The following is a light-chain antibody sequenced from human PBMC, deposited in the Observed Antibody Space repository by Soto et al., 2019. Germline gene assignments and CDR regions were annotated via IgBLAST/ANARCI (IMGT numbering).Light chain of an antibody. CDR1: RSDVGGYNF. J-gene: IGLJ1*01. CDR3: CSYAGSYTHV. Sequence: QSVLTQPRSVSGSPGQSVTISCTGTRSDVGGYNFVSWYQQYPGKAPKLIIYDVTKGPSGVPDRFSGSKSGNTASLTISGLQTDDEADYYCCSYAGSYTHVFGTGTKVTVL. V-gene: IGLV2-11*01. CDR2: DVT.